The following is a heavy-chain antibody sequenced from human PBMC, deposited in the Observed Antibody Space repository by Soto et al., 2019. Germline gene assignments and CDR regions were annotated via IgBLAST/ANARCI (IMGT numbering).Heavy chain of an antibody. J-gene: IGHJ5*02. Sequence: SETLSLTCTVSGGSVSSGSYYWSWIRQPPGKGLEWIGYIYYSGSTNYNPSLKSRVTISVDTSKNQFSLKLSSVTAADTAVYYCAREWGVRYGHRGTYNWFDPWGQGTLVTVSS. CDR1: GGSVSSGSYY. CDR3: AREWGVRYGHRGTYNWFDP. D-gene: IGHD5-18*01. V-gene: IGHV4-61*01. CDR2: IYYSGST.